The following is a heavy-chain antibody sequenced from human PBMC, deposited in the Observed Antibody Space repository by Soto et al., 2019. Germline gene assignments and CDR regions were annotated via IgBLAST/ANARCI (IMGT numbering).Heavy chain of an antibody. V-gene: IGHV3-23*01. CDR2: ISGGGGST. Sequence: GGSLRLSCAACGFTLSSYAMTWVRQAPGKGLEWVSGISGGGGSTYYADSVKGRFTISRDNSKNTLYMQMNGLRVEDTAVYYCAKSYRSNWYYFDSWGQGTLVTVSS. D-gene: IGHD6-13*01. CDR3: AKSYRSNWYYFDS. J-gene: IGHJ4*02. CDR1: GFTLSSYA.